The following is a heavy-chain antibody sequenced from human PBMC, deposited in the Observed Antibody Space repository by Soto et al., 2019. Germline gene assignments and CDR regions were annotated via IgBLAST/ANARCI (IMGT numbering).Heavy chain of an antibody. CDR1: GGSISSYY. CDR2: IYYSGST. Sequence: PSETLSLTCTVSGGSISSYYRSWIRQPPGKGLEWIGYIYYSGSTNYNPSLKSRVTISVDTSKNQFSLKLSSVTAADTAVYYCARQKSSSWTYDYWGQGTLVTVS. V-gene: IGHV4-59*08. CDR3: ARQKSSSWTYDY. J-gene: IGHJ4*02. D-gene: IGHD6-13*01.